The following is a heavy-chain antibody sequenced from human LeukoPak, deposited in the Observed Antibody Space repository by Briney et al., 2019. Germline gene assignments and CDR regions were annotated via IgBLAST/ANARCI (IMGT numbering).Heavy chain of an antibody. J-gene: IGHJ5*02. CDR2: INHSGST. Sequence: SETLSFTCAVYGGSFSGYYWSWIRQPPGKGLEWIGEINHSGSTNYNPSLKSRVTISVDTSKNQFSLKLSSVTAADTAVYYCARGRRNRFSIPYNWFDPWGQGTLVTVSS. CDR3: ARGRRNRFSIPYNWFDP. D-gene: IGHD1-14*01. CDR1: GGSFSGYY. V-gene: IGHV4-34*01.